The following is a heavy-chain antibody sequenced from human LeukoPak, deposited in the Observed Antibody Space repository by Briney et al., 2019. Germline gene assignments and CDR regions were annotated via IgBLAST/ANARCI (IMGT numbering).Heavy chain of an antibody. Sequence: GGSLRLSCAASGFNFRIHDMGWVRPAPGKGLEWVSTISGRNTGTYYADSVKGRFTISRDNSKNTLYLQMNSLRAEDMAVYYCANPYGSGSYYMSALDIWGLGTMVTVSS. CDR3: ANPYGSGSYYMSALDI. D-gene: IGHD3-10*01. CDR1: GFNFRIHD. V-gene: IGHV3-23*01. CDR2: ISGRNTGT. J-gene: IGHJ3*02.